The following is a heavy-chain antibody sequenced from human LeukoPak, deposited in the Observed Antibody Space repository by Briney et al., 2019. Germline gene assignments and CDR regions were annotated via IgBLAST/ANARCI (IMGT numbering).Heavy chain of an antibody. CDR3: AREGAYYDSSGSLDY. CDR1: GFTFDDYA. V-gene: IGHV3-21*01. Sequence: GRSLRLSCAASGFTFDDYAMHWVRRAPGKGLEWVSSISSSSSYIYYADSVKGRFTISRDNAKNSLYLQMNSLRAEDTAVYYCAREGAYYDSSGSLDYWGQGTLVTVSS. CDR2: ISSSSSYI. D-gene: IGHD3-22*01. J-gene: IGHJ4*02.